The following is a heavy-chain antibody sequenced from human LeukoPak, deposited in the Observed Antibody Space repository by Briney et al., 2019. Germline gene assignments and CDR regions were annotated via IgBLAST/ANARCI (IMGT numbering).Heavy chain of an antibody. J-gene: IGHJ4*02. D-gene: IGHD6-13*01. CDR1: GFTFSSYW. CDR2: MNQAGSEK. CDR3: ARDGQPFDS. Sequence: PGGSLRLSCAASGFTFSSYWMNWVCQAPGKGLEWVANMNQAGSEKYYVDSVKGRFTISRDNAKNSLSLQMNSLRAEDTAVYYCARDGQPFDSWGQGTLVTVSS. V-gene: IGHV3-7*04.